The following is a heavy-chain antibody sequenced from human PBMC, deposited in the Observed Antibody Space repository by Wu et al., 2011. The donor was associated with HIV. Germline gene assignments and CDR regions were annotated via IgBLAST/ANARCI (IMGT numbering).Heavy chain of an antibody. J-gene: IGHJ6*03. CDR3: ARTYDFWSGEEVNYYYYMDV. CDR1: GGTFNSYV. Sequence: QVQLVQSGAEVKKPGSSVKVSCKASGGTFNSYVISWVRQAPGQGLEWMGGLIPIFTTVNYAQKFQGRVTITTDESTSTAYMELSSLRSEDTAVYYCARTYDFWSGEEVNYYYYMDVWGKGTTVTVSS. CDR2: LIPIFTTV. D-gene: IGHD3-3*01. V-gene: IGHV1-69*05.